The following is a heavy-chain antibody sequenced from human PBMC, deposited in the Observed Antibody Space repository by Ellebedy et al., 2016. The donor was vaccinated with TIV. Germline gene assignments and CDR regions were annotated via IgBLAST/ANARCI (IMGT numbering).Heavy chain of an antibody. CDR1: GFTLSSYG. Sequence: GESLKISCAASGFTLSSYGVTWVRQAPGKGLEWVSYITSSSSYTNYADSVKGRFTISRDNAKNSLYLQMNSLRAEDTAVYYCARKGTSRYYFDYWGQGTLVTVSS. CDR3: ARKGTSRYYFDY. J-gene: IGHJ4*02. V-gene: IGHV3-21*05. CDR2: ITSSSSYT.